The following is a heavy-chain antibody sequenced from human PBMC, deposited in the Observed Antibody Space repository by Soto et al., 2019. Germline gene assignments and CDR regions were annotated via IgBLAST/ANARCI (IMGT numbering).Heavy chain of an antibody. CDR1: GFTFSSYA. V-gene: IGHV3-30*14. Sequence: PGGSLRLSCAAPGFTFSSYAMHWVRQAPGKGLEWVAVISYDGSNKYYADSVKGRFTISRDNSKNTLYLQMNSLRAEDTAVYYCAYGVAAFDIWGQGTMVTVSS. CDR2: ISYDGSNK. CDR3: AYGVAAFDI. D-gene: IGHD4-17*01. J-gene: IGHJ3*02.